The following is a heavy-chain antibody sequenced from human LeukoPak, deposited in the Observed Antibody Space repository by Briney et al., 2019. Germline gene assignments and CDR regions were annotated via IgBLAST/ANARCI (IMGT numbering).Heavy chain of an antibody. CDR3: AKVSGYSYGLSYYFDY. D-gene: IGHD5-18*01. CDR2: IPYDGSNK. J-gene: IGHJ4*02. V-gene: IGHV3-30*04. Sequence: GGSLRLSCAASGFTFSSYAMHWVRQAPGKGLEWVALIPYDGSNKYYADSVKGRFTISRDNSKNTLYLQMNSLRAEDTAVYYCAKVSGYSYGLSYYFDYWGQGTLVTVSS. CDR1: GFTFSSYA.